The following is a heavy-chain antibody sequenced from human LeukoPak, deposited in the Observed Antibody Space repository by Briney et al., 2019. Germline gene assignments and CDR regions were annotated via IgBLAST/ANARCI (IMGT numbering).Heavy chain of an antibody. D-gene: IGHD3-3*01. CDR1: EFTFSSYA. J-gene: IGHJ4*02. CDR2: ISGSGGST. V-gene: IGHV3-23*01. CDR3: AKGGGFLEWLLYKN. Sequence: GGSLRLSCAASEFTFSSYAMNWVRQAPGKGLEWVSAISGSGGSTYYADSVKGLFTISRDNSKNTLYLQMNSLRAEDTAVYYCAKGGGFLEWLLYKNWGQGTLVTVSS.